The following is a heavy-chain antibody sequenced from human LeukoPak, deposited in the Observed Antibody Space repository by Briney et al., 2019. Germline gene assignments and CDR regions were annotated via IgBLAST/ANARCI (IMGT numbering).Heavy chain of an antibody. Sequence: SETLSLTCTVSGGSISSISYYWGWIRQPPGKGLEWIVSMYYSGSTYNNPSLKSRVTISVDTSKNQFSLKLSSVTAADTAVYYCAREGIAAAGSTVDTAMAYFDYWGQGTLVTVSS. V-gene: IGHV4-39*07. CDR1: GGSISSISYY. CDR3: AREGIAAAGSTVDTAMAYFDY. CDR2: MYYSGST. J-gene: IGHJ4*02. D-gene: IGHD6-13*01.